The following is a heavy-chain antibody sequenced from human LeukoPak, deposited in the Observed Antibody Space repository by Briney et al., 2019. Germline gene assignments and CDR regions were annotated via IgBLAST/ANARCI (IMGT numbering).Heavy chain of an antibody. CDR2: IYTSGST. Sequence: SETLSLTCTVSGGSISSYYWSWIRQPAGKGLEWIGRIYTSGSTNYNPSLKSRVTMSVDTSKNQFSLKLSSVTAADTAVYYCARDLVWFGEGDWFDPWGRGTLVTVSS. V-gene: IGHV4-4*07. D-gene: IGHD3-10*01. J-gene: IGHJ5*02. CDR3: ARDLVWFGEGDWFDP. CDR1: GGSISSYY.